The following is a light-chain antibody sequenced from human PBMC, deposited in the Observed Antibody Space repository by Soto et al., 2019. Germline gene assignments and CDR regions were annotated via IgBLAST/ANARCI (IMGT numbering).Light chain of an antibody. CDR3: QSYDSSLSGWV. CDR1: SSNIGAGYD. CDR2: GNS. Sequence: QPVLTQPPSVSGAPAQRVTISCTGSSSNIGAGYDVHWYQQLPGTAPKLLIYGNSNRPSGVPDRFSGSKSGTSASLAITGLRAEDEADYYCQSYDSSLSGWVFGGGTKLTVL. V-gene: IGLV1-40*01. J-gene: IGLJ3*02.